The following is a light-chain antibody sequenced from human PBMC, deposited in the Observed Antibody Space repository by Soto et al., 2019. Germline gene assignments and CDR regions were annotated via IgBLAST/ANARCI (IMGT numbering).Light chain of an antibody. V-gene: IGKV1-5*03. J-gene: IGKJ1*01. CDR1: QSISSW. CDR3: QQYNSYPWT. Sequence: DIQMTQSPSTLSASVGDRVTITCRASQSISSWLAWYQQKPGKAPKCLMYKASSLESGVPSRFSGRGSGTEFTLTISILQPDDFATYYCQQYNSYPWTFGQGTQVEIK. CDR2: KAS.